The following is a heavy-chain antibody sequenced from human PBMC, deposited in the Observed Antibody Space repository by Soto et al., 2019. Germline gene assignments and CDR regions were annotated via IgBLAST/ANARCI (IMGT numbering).Heavy chain of an antibody. V-gene: IGHV1-69*01. D-gene: IGHD3-22*01. J-gene: IGHJ4*02. CDR3: ARFSPPRGYYAY. CDR2: IIPMFGTA. CDR1: GGTFNTFA. Sequence: QVQLVQSGAEVKKPGSSVKVSCMASGGTFNTFAISWVRQAPGQGLECMGGIIPMFGTAHYAQKFQGRVTITADESTHTVYMELSSLRSEDTAVYYCARFSPPRGYYAYWGQGTLVTVSS.